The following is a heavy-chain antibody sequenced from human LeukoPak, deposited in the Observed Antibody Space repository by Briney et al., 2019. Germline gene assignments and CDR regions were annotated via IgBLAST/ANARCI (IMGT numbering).Heavy chain of an antibody. J-gene: IGHJ4*02. CDR1: GFTFSNYI. CDR2: ISSSSSYI. Sequence: GGSLRLSCAASGFTFSNYIMNWVRQAPGKGLEWVSSISSSSSYIYYADSVKGRFTISRDNAKNSLFLQMNSLRAEDTAVYYCARDLWFGESTQSDYWGQGTLVTVSS. D-gene: IGHD3-10*01. V-gene: IGHV3-21*01. CDR3: ARDLWFGESTQSDY.